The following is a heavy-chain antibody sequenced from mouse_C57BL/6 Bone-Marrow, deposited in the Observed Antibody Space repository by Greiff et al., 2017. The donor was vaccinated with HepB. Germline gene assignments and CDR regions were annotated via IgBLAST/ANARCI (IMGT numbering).Heavy chain of an antibody. CDR2: INPSNGGT. CDR1: GYTFTSYW. D-gene: IGHD1-1*01. CDR3: AFSTTVVATSYYAMDY. V-gene: IGHV1-53*01. Sequence: VQLQESGTELVKPGASVKLSCKASGYTFTSYWMHWVKQRPGQGLEWIGNINPSNGGTNYNEKFKSKATLTVDKSSSTAYMQLSSLTSEDSAVYYCAFSTTVVATSYYAMDYWGQGTSVTVSS. J-gene: IGHJ4*01.